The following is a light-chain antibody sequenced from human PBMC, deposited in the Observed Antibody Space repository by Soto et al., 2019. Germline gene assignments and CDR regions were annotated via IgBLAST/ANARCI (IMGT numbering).Light chain of an antibody. CDR3: ATWESSLSAVV. CDR1: SSNIGNNY. V-gene: IGLV1-51*01. Sequence: QSVLTQPPSVSAAPGQKVTISCSGSSSNIGNNYVSWFQQLPGAAPRLLMYDDYNRPLGIPDRFSGAKSGTSATLGITGLQAGDEADYYCATWESSLSAVVFGGGTKLTVL. J-gene: IGLJ2*01. CDR2: DDY.